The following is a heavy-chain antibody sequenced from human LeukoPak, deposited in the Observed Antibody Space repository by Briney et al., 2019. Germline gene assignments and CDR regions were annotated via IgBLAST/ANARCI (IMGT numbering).Heavy chain of an antibody. CDR2: ISAYNGNT. Sequence: GASVKVSCKASGYTFTSYGISWVRQAPGQGLEWMGWISAYNGNTNYAQKLQGRVTMTTDTSTSTAYMELRSLRSDDTAVYYCARETYYDFWSGLDVWGQGTTVTVSS. V-gene: IGHV1-18*01. CDR3: ARETYYDFWSGLDV. CDR1: GYTFTSYG. J-gene: IGHJ6*02. D-gene: IGHD3-3*01.